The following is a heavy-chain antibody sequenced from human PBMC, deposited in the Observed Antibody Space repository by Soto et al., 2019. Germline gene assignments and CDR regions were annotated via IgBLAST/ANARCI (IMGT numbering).Heavy chain of an antibody. CDR2: ISSSGDKT. CDR3: AKGLHSSSSNWFDP. J-gene: IGHJ5*02. D-gene: IGHD6-6*01. CDR1: GFTFSSYA. V-gene: IGHV3-23*01. Sequence: EVQLLESGGGLEEPGGSLRLSCAASGFTFSSYAMSWVRQAPGKGLEWVSQISSSGDKTFYADSVRGRFTISRDKSKNMLYLQMNSLRAEDTAIYYCAKGLHSSSSNWFDPWGQGTLVTVSS.